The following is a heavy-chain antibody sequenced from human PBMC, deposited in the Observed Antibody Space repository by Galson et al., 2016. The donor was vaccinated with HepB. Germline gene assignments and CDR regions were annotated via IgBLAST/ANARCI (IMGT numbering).Heavy chain of an antibody. D-gene: IGHD3-22*01. V-gene: IGHV4-4*02. CDR2: IYHSGIS. CDR1: GGSISYNYW. J-gene: IGHJ4*02. Sequence: SETLSLTCAVSGGSISYNYWWSWVRQSPGQGLEWIGQIYHSGISNYNPSLKSRVSISVDKSKNHFSLQLTSVTAADTAIYFCAKSRYSDTTGYFFPDFWGQGTLVTVSS. CDR3: AKSRYSDTTGYFFPDF.